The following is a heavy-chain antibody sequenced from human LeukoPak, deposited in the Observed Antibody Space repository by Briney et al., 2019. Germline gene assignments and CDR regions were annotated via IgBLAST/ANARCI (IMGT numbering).Heavy chain of an antibody. J-gene: IGHJ4*02. CDR2: ISAYNGNT. Sequence: ASVKVSCKASGYTVTTYGISWVRQAPGQGLEWMAWISAYNGNTHYAQKLQGRVTMTTDTSTSTAYMELRSLRSDDTAVYYCARDGNYDIRTNADYWGQGTLVTVSS. CDR3: ARDGNYDIRTNADY. CDR1: GYTVTTYG. V-gene: IGHV1-18*01. D-gene: IGHD3-9*01.